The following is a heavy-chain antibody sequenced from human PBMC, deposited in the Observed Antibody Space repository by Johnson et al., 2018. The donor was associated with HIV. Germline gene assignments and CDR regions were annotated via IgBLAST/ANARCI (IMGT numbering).Heavy chain of an antibody. CDR1: GFTFDDYT. D-gene: IGHD6-25*01. Sequence: QVQLVESGGGVVQPGRSLRLSCAASGFTFDDYTMHWVRQAPGKGLQWVAFIRYDGSNKYYADSVKGRFTISRDNSKNTLYLQMNSLRAEDTAVYYCAKDQIPAAASRAFDIWGQGTMVTVSS. V-gene: IGHV3-30*02. CDR2: IRYDGSNK. CDR3: AKDQIPAAASRAFDI. J-gene: IGHJ3*02.